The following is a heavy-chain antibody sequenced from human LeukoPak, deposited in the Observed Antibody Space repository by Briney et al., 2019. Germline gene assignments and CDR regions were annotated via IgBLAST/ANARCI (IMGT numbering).Heavy chain of an antibody. CDR1: GFSSSSYG. Sequence: GGALRLSCAASGFSSSSYGMSWVRQAPGKGLESVSAIGPGGNTYYADSVKGRFTISRDNSKNTVYLQMNSLRAEDTEDTAVYYCAKGGGGYLDYWGQGALVIVSS. V-gene: IGHV3-23*01. CDR2: IGPGGNT. CDR3: AKGGGGYLDY. J-gene: IGHJ4*02. D-gene: IGHD3-10*01.